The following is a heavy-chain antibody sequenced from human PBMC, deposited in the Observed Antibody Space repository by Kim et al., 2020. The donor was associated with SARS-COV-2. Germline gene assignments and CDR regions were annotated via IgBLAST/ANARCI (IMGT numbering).Heavy chain of an antibody. Sequence: GGSLRLSCAASGFTFSKVWMSWVRQAPGKGLEWVGRIKSKSDGGTTDYAAPVEGRFTISSDDSKNTLYVQMNSLNTEATAVYYCARGYYDNSDYYYRYY. J-gene: IGHJ6*03. CDR2: IKSKSDGGTT. V-gene: IGHV3-15*01. CDR1: GFTFSKVW. CDR3: ARGYYDNSDYYYRYY. D-gene: IGHD3-22*01.